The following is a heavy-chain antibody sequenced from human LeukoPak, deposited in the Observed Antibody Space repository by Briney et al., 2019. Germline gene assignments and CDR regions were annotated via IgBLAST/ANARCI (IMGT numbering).Heavy chain of an antibody. D-gene: IGHD6-6*01. CDR2: IKKDGSQR. Sequence: PGGSLRLSCTASGFTFSDYWMTWVRQAPGKGPEWVANIKKDGSQRYYVDSVRGPFTISRDNAKNSLFLQMNGLRAEDTAVYYCARRGGSSSRRSPIDYWGQGTLVTVSS. CDR1: GFTFSDYW. CDR3: ARRGGSSSRRSPIDY. V-gene: IGHV3-7*01. J-gene: IGHJ4*02.